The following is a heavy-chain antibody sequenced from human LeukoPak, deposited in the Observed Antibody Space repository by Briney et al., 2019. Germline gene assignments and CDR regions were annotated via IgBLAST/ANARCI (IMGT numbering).Heavy chain of an antibody. CDR2: INPNNGGT. CDR3: ARSRISAPVDY. J-gene: IGHJ4*02. Sequence: ASVKVSCKASGYTFTGYYMHWVRQAPGQGLEWMGWINPNNGGTNYAQKFQGRVTMTRDTSISTGFMELKSLGSDDTAVYYCARSRISAPVDYWGQGTLVTVSS. CDR1: GYTFTGYY. D-gene: IGHD6-6*01. V-gene: IGHV1-2*02.